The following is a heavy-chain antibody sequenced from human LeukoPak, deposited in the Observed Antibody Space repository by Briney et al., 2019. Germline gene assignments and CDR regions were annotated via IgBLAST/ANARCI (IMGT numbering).Heavy chain of an antibody. D-gene: IGHD5-24*01. CDR2: INPNSGGT. J-gene: IGHJ4*02. Sequence: ASVKVSCKSSGYTFTGYYMHWVRQAPGQGLEWMGWINPNSGGTNYAQKFQGRVTMTRDTSITPAYMDLSRLTSDDTAVYYCARDRYGDGFAHFDYWGQGALVTVSS. CDR3: ARDRYGDGFAHFDY. V-gene: IGHV1-2*02. CDR1: GYTFTGYY.